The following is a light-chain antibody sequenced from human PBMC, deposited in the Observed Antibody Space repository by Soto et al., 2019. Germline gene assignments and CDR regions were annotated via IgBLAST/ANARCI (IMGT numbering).Light chain of an antibody. V-gene: IGKV3-20*01. CDR2: GAS. CDR3: QQYGTVPWT. J-gene: IGKJ1*01. Sequence: EIVLTQSPGTLSLSPGERATLSCRASESVDSSFLGWYQQKPGQSPRLLIYGASSRASGIPDGFSGSGSGTDFTLTINGLDPEDFAVYYCQQYGTVPWTFGQGTKVEIK. CDR1: ESVDSSF.